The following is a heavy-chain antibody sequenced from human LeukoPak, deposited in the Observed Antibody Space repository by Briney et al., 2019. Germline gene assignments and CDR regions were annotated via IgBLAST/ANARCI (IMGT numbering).Heavy chain of an antibody. CDR2: ICGSGGST. J-gene: IGHJ6*03. Sequence: GGSLRLSCAASGFTFSSYAMSWVRQAPGKGLEWVSAICGSGGSTYYADAVKGRFTISRDNSKNTLYLQMNSLRAEDTAVYYCARNGAEDYYYYYYMDVWGKGTTVTVSS. CDR3: ARNGAEDYYYYYYMDV. D-gene: IGHD1-1*01. CDR1: GFTFSSYA. V-gene: IGHV3-23*01.